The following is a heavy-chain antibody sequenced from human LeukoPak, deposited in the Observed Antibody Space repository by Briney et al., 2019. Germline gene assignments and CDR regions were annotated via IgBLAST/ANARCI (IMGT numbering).Heavy chain of an antibody. J-gene: IGHJ6*03. CDR3: ARVGRVSIYPSYMDV. V-gene: IGHV3-30*04. CDR2: ISHDGHDT. D-gene: IGHD6-6*01. Sequence: GTSLRLSCEASRVTLSTVPMLWVSQTPDKRLEWVAVISHDGHDTYYADSVKGRFTSSRDNSKNTLYLQMDSLSPEDPAVVYCARVGRVSIYPSYMDVWGKGTTVIVSS. CDR1: RVTLSTVP.